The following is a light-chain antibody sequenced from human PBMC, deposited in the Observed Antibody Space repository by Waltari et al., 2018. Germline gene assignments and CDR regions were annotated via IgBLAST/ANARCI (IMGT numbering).Light chain of an antibody. J-gene: IGKJ1*01. CDR1: QSVSSSD. CDR3: QHYGGSLWT. CDR2: GAS. V-gene: IGKV3-20*01. Sequence: IVLTQSPGTLSLSPGASAPLSSRARQSVSSSDGAWYQQKSGQAPRRRSEGASSRATGSPDRGRGRGAGTDFTLTISRRETEDFAVEYCQHYGGSLWTFGQGTKGEIK.